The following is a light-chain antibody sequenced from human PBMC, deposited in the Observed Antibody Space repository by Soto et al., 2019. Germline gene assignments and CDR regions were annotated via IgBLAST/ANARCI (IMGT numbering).Light chain of an antibody. J-gene: IGLJ1*01. CDR2: GTS. CDR3: QSYDSTLSGYV. V-gene: IGLV1-40*01. CDR1: SSKIGAGYD. Sequence: QAVLTQPPSVSSAPGQTVTFSCTRSSSKIGAGYDVHWYQQLPGPAPKVTICGTSKRPSGVPDRFSASKSGTSAPLTITGLQAEDEADYSSQSYDSTLSGYVLGTRTKVTVL.